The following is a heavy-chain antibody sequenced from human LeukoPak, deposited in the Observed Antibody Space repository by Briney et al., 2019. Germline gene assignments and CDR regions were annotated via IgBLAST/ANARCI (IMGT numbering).Heavy chain of an antibody. CDR3: AKEVGAAAFDY. J-gene: IGHJ4*02. D-gene: IGHD1-26*01. V-gene: IGHV3-30*02. CDR2: LNYDGTNK. CDR1: GFTFSGYG. Sequence: PGGSLRLSCAASGFTFSGYGMHWVRQAPGKGLEWVASLNYDGTNKKCADSVKGRFTISRDNSENTVYLQMNSLRPDDTALYYCAKEVGAAAFDYWGQGTLVTVSS.